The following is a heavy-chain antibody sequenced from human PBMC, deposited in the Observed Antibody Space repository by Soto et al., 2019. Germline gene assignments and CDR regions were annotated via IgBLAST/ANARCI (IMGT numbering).Heavy chain of an antibody. V-gene: IGHV4-34*01. CDR2: INHSGST. CDR1: GGSFSGYY. D-gene: IGHD6-13*01. Sequence: QVQLQQWGAGLLKPSETLSLTCAVYGGSFSGYYWSWIRQPPGKGLEWIGEINHSGSTNYNPPLKIRVPISVDTSKHQCSLKLSSGTDADPAVYYWESDPPPSYSSSWIRWFDPWGQGTLVTVSS. J-gene: IGHJ5*02. CDR3: ESDPPPSYSSSWIRWFDP.